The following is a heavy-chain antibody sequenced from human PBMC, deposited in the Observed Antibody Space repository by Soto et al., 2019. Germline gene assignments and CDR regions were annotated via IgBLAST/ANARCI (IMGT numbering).Heavy chain of an antibody. D-gene: IGHD3-9*01. V-gene: IGHV4-34*01. J-gene: IGHJ6*03. CDR1: GGSFSGYY. CDR3: ARADQDILTGYPPLWYYYMDV. CDR2: INHSGST. Sequence: SETLSLTCAVYGGSFSGYYWSWIRQPPGKGLEWIGEINHSGSTNYNPSLKSRVTISVDTSKNQFSLKLSSVTAADTAVYYCARADQDILTGYPPLWYYYMDVWGKGTTVTVSS.